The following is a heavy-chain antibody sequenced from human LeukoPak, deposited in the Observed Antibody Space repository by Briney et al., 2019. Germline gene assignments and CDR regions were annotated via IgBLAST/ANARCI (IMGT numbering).Heavy chain of an antibody. CDR3: ARYFDWFYWFDP. V-gene: IGHV4-59*01. J-gene: IGHJ5*02. D-gene: IGHD3-9*01. Sequence: PSETLSLTCTVSGGSISSYYWSWIRQPPGKGLEWIGHIYYSGSTNYNPSLKSRVTISVDTSKNQFSLKLSSVTAADTAVYYCARYFDWFYWFDPWGQGTLVTVSS. CDR2: IYYSGST. CDR1: GGSISSYY.